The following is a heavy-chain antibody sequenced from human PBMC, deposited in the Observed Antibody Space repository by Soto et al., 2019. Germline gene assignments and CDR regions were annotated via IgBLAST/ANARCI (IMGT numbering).Heavy chain of an antibody. CDR2: INPNSGGT. J-gene: IGHJ5*02. D-gene: IGHD6-13*01. Sequence: QVQLVQSGAEVKKPGASVKVSCKASGYTFTGYYMHWVRQAPGQGLEWMGWINPNSGGTNYAQKFQGWVTMTRDTSISTAYMELSRLRSDDTAVYYCARGLRYSSSWYVGWFDPWGQGTLVTVSS. CDR3: ARGLRYSSSWYVGWFDP. V-gene: IGHV1-2*04. CDR1: GYTFTGYY.